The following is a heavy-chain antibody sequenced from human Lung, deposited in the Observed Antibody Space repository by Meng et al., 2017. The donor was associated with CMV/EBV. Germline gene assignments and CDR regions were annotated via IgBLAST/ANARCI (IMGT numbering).Heavy chain of an antibody. V-gene: IGHV3-66*01. CDR3: AGGSYGPGGSGLDY. J-gene: IGHJ4*02. Sequence: EVQLVESGGGWVQPGGSLRLSFAASGFTVSSNYMSWVRQAPGKGLEWVSVIYSGGSTYYADSVKGRFTISRDNSKNTLYLQMNSLRAEDTAVYYCAGGSYGPGGSGLDYWGQGTLVTVSS. CDR2: IYSGGST. D-gene: IGHD1-26*01. CDR1: GFTVSSNY.